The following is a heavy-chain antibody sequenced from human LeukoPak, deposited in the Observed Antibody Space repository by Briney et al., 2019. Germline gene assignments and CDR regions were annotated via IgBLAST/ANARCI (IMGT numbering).Heavy chain of an antibody. V-gene: IGHV3-7*01. CDR3: ARVLGGVSGYFFDY. J-gene: IGHJ4*02. CDR1: GFSFSSYW. Sequence: GGSLRLSCAASGFSFSSYWMTWVRQAPGKGLEWVANIKQDGSEKYYVDSVKDRFTTSRNNAKKSLYLQMNSLRAEDMAVYYCARVLGGVSGYFFDYWGQGALVTVSS. D-gene: IGHD3-10*01. CDR2: IKQDGSEK.